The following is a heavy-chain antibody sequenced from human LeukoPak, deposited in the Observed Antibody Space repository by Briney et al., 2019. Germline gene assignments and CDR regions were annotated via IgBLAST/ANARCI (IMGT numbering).Heavy chain of an antibody. CDR1: GGSIGSSSYY. CDR2: IHYSGST. D-gene: IGHD3-22*01. CDR3: ARHFIRDYYDSSGLGAFDI. V-gene: IGHV4-39*01. J-gene: IGHJ3*02. Sequence: SETLSLTCTVSGGSIGSSSYYWGWIRQPPGKGLEWIGSIHYSGSTYYNPSLKSRVTISVDTSKNQFSLKLSSVTAADTAVYYCARHFIRDYYDSSGLGAFDIWGQGTMVTVSS.